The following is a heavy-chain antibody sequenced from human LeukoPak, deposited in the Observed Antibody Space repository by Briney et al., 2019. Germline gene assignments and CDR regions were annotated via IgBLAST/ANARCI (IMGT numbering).Heavy chain of an antibody. CDR2: ISSSSSYI. CDR1: GFTFSSYS. V-gene: IGHV3-21*01. D-gene: IGHD2-15*01. CDR3: ARQYCSGGSCYSFLAFDI. J-gene: IGHJ3*02. Sequence: GGSLRLSCAASGFTFSSYSMNWVRQAPGKGLEWVSSISSSSSYIYYADSVKGRFTISRDNAKNSLYLQMNSLRAEDTAVYYCARQYCSGGSCYSFLAFDIWGQGTMVTVSS.